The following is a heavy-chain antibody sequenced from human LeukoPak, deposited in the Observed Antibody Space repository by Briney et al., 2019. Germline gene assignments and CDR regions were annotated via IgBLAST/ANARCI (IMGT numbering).Heavy chain of an antibody. V-gene: IGHV1-69*05. CDR1: GGTFSSYA. CDR2: IIPIFGTA. D-gene: IGHD5-18*01. Sequence: SVKVSCKASGGTFSSYAISWVRQAPGQGLEWMGRIIPIFGTANYAQKFQGRVTITTDESTSTAYMELSSLGSEDTAVYYCARSFGGYSYGADYWGQGTLVTVSS. J-gene: IGHJ4*02. CDR3: ARSFGGYSYGADY.